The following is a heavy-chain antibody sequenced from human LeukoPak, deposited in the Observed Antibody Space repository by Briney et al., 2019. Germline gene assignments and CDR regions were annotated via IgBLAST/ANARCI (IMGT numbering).Heavy chain of an antibody. CDR2: MNPNSGNT. Sequence: ASVKVSCKASGYTFTSYDINWVRQATGQGLEWMGWMNPNSGNTGYAQKFQGRVTMTRNTSISTAYMELSSLRSEDTAVYYCAREEAYYDFWSGYYYPYYFDYWGQGTLVTVSS. CDR3: AREEAYYDFWSGYYYPYYFDY. CDR1: GYTFTSYD. J-gene: IGHJ4*02. V-gene: IGHV1-8*01. D-gene: IGHD3-3*01.